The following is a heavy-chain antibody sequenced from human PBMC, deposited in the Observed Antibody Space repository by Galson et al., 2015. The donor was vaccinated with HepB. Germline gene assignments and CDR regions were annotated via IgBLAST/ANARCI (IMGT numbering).Heavy chain of an antibody. J-gene: IGHJ6*02. V-gene: IGHV1-18*04. Sequence: SVKVSCKASGYTFTSYGISWVRQAPGQGLEWMGWISAYNGNTNYAQKLQGRVTMTTDTSTSTAYMELRSLRSDDTAVYYCARDNLYYDFWSGSKRSHTHPPWDYYGMDVWGQGTTVTVSS. CDR2: ISAYNGNT. CDR3: ARDNLYYDFWSGSKRSHTHPPWDYYGMDV. CDR1: GYTFTSYG. D-gene: IGHD3-3*01.